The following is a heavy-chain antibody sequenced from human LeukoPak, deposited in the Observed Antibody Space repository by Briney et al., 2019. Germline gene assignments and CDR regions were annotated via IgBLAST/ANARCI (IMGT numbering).Heavy chain of an antibody. V-gene: IGHV3-23*01. CDR3: ARSGRASRAGYSYGYKVHKPLFDY. J-gene: IGHJ4*02. CDR2: LSGSGGTT. Sequence: PGGSLRLSCAASGFTFSTYAMSWVRQAPGKGLEWVSVLSGSGGTTYYADSVKGRFTISRDNSKNTLYLQMNSLRAEDTAVYYCARSGRASRAGYSYGYKVHKPLFDYWGQGTLVTVSS. CDR1: GFTFSTYA. D-gene: IGHD5-18*01.